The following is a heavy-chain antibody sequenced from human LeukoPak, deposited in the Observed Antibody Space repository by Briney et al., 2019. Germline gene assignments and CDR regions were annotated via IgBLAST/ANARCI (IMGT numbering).Heavy chain of an antibody. CDR2: INSDGSST. CDR1: GFTFSSYW. Sequence: GGSLRLSCAASGFTFSSYWMHWVRQAPGKGLVRVSRINSDGSSTSYADSVKGRFTISRDNAKNTLYLQMNSLRAEDAAVYYCVGPLYSYGPGAWFDPWGQGTLVTVSS. J-gene: IGHJ5*02. CDR3: VGPLYSYGPGAWFDP. V-gene: IGHV3-74*01. D-gene: IGHD5-18*01.